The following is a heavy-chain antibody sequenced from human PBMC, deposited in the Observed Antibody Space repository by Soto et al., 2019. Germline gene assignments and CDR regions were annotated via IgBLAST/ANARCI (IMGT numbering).Heavy chain of an antibody. D-gene: IGHD6-13*01. J-gene: IGHJ5*02. CDR1: GCTFSSYS. CDR3: ARDRIVRIAAACVDWFDP. CDR2: ISSSSNYI. Sequence: PGGSLRLSCAASGCTFSSYSMNWVRQVPGKGLEWVSSISSSSNYIYYADSVKGRFTISRDNAKNSLYLQMNSLRAEDTAIYYCARDRIVRIAAACVDWFDPLGQGT. V-gene: IGHV3-21*06.